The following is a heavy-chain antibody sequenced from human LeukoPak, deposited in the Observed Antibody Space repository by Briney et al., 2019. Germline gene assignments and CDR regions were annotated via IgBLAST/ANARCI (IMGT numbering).Heavy chain of an antibody. CDR2: IYYSGTT. V-gene: IGHV4-39*01. Sequence: MSSETLSLTCTVSGGSISSSSYFWGWIRQPPGKGLEWIGSIYYSGTTYYNPSLKSRVTISVDTSKKQFSLKLSSVTAADTAVYYCARRLLWFAESEDYWGQGTLVTVSS. CDR1: GGSISSSSYF. D-gene: IGHD3-10*01. CDR3: ARRLLWFAESEDY. J-gene: IGHJ4*02.